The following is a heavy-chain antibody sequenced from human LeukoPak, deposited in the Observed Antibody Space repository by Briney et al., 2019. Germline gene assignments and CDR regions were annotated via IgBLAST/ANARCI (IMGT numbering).Heavy chain of an antibody. V-gene: IGHV3-21*01. D-gene: IGHD1-14*01. CDR2: ISSGSTYI. CDR3: SRTQPPVV. CDR1: GFTFSSYS. J-gene: IGHJ6*04. Sequence: GGSLRLSCAASGFTFSSYSMTWVRQAPGKGLEWVSFISSGSTYINYADSVKGRFTTSRDNAKNSLYLQLNSLTAKDTAVYYCSRTQPPVVWGKGTTVIVSS.